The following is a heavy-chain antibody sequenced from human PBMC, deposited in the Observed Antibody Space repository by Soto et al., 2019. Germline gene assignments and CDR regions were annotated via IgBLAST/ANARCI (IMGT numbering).Heavy chain of an antibody. J-gene: IGHJ6*03. CDR2: VISSGGST. D-gene: IGHD5-18*01. CDR1: GFTFSSYA. V-gene: IGHV3-64*04. Sequence: GSLRLSCSASGFTFSSYAMHWVRQAPAERVEEWAAVISSGGSTYYADSVKGRFTISRDNSKNTLYLQMNSLRAEDTAVYYCARTAMAPNYYMDVWGKGTTVTVSS. CDR3: ARTAMAPNYYMDV.